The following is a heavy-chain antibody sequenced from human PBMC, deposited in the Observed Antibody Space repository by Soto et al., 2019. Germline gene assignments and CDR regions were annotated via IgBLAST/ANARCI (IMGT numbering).Heavy chain of an antibody. Sequence: QLQLQESGPGLVKPSETLSLTCTVSGGSISSSSYYWGWIRQPPGKGLEWIGSIYYSGSTYYNPSLKSGVTISVDTSKNQFSLKLSSVTAADTAVYYCASLPHSSSWYLSDYWGQGTLVTVSS. CDR1: GGSISSSSYY. D-gene: IGHD6-13*01. J-gene: IGHJ4*02. V-gene: IGHV4-39*01. CDR3: ASLPHSSSWYLSDY. CDR2: IYYSGST.